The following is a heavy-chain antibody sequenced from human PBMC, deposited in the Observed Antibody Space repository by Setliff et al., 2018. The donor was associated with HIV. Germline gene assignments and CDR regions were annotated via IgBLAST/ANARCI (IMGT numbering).Heavy chain of an antibody. CDR1: GFTFSDYG. Sequence: GGSLRLSCAPSGFTFSDYGIHWVRQAPGKGLEWVANIGQDGSEKNYVDSVKGRFTISRDSSKNTLYLQMNSLRAEDTAVYYCAKDVYVAKYYYGSSGYSGSYYFDYWGQGTLVTVSS. V-gene: IGHV3-30*02. J-gene: IGHJ4*02. CDR3: AKDVYVAKYYYGSSGYSGSYYFDY. CDR2: IGQDGSEK. D-gene: IGHD3-22*01.